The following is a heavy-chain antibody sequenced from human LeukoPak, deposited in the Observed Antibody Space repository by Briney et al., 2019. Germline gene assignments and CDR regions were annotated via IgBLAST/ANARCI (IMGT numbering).Heavy chain of an antibody. Sequence: SETLSLTCTVSGGSISNYYWSWVRQPPGKGLEWIAHIYYSGSTSYNPSLKSRVTISIDTSKNQFSLKLSSVTAADTAVYYCARDFDYWGQVTLVTVSS. J-gene: IGHJ4*02. CDR2: IYYSGST. CDR3: ARDFDY. V-gene: IGHV4-59*01. CDR1: GGSISNYY.